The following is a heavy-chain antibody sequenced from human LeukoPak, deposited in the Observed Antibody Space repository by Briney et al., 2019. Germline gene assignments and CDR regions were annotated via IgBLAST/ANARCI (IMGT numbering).Heavy chain of an antibody. J-gene: IGHJ5*02. V-gene: IGHV3-7*01. CDR2: IKQDGSEK. D-gene: IGHD3-22*01. Sequence: PGGSLRLSCAASGFTFSHYWMSWVRQAPGKRLECVANIKQDGSEKYYVDSVKGRFSISRDNAKNSLYLQMNSLRAEDTAVYYCARGDDSRGSFNWFDPWGQGTLVTVSS. CDR3: ARGDDSRGSFNWFDP. CDR1: GFTFSHYW.